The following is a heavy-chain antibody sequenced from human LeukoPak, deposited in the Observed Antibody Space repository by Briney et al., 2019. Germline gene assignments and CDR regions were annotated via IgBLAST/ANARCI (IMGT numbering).Heavy chain of an antibody. V-gene: IGHV4-59*08. CDR1: GGSISSYC. CDR3: ARLRPSIGAAGTFDY. Sequence: SETLSLTCTVSGGSISSYCWSWIRQPPGKGLEWIGYIYYTGSTKYIASLKSRVTISVDTSKNQFSLKVSSVTAADTAVYYCARLRPSIGAAGTFDYWGQGTLVTVSS. CDR2: IYYTGST. D-gene: IGHD6-13*01. J-gene: IGHJ4*02.